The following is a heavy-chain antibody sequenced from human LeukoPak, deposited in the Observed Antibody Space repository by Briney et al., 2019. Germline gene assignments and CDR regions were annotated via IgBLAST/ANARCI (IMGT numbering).Heavy chain of an antibody. CDR2: ISWNSGSI. V-gene: IGHV3-9*01. Sequence: GGSLRLSCAASGFTFDDYAMHWVRQAPGKGLEWVSGISWNSGSIGYADSVKGRFTISRDNSKNTVYLQMNSLRAEDTAVYYCARRIAAAGTDNDYYFDYWGQGTLVTVSS. J-gene: IGHJ4*02. CDR1: GFTFDDYA. D-gene: IGHD6-13*01. CDR3: ARRIAAAGTDNDYYFDY.